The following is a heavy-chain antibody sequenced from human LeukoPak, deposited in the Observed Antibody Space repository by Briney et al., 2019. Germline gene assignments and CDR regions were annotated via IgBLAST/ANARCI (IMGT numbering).Heavy chain of an antibody. CDR3: ARCAGTPRYYYFYYYMDV. J-gene: IGHJ6*03. D-gene: IGHD1/OR15-1a*01. Sequence: KTSETLSLTCTVSGGSIGSYYWSWIRQPPGKGLEWIGCIYNSGNSNYNPSLKSRVTISVDASKNQFSLKLSSVTAADTAVYYCARCAGTPRYYYFYYYMDVWGKGTTVTVSS. CDR2: IYNSGNS. V-gene: IGHV4-59*01. CDR1: GGSIGSYY.